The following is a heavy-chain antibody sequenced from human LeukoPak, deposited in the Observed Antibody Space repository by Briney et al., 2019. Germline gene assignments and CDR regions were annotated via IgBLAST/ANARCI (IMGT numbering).Heavy chain of an antibody. CDR3: GKDHYYGSGSSYDAFDI. Sequence: PGRSLRLSCAASGFSFDDYAMHWVRQAPGKGLEGVSGISWNSGSIGYADAVKGRFTISRENAKNSLYLQMNSLRAEDTALYYCGKDHYYGSGSSYDAFDIWGQGTMVTVSS. J-gene: IGHJ3*02. D-gene: IGHD3-10*01. V-gene: IGHV3-9*01. CDR1: GFSFDDYA. CDR2: ISWNSGSI.